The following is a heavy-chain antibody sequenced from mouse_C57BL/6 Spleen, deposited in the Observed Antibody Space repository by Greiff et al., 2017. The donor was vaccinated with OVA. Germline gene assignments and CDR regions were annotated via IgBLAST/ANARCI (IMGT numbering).Heavy chain of an antibody. V-gene: IGHV1-55*01. D-gene: IGHD1-1*01. CDR2: IYPGSGGT. CDR3: TTTVGASGWYFDV. CDR1: GYTFTSYW. J-gene: IGHJ1*03. Sequence: QVHVTQPGAELVQPGASVKMSCKASGYTFTSYWITWVKQRPGQGLEWIGDIYPGSGGTNYNEKFKSKATLTVDKSSSTAYMQLSSLTSEDSAVXYSTTTVGASGWYFDVWGTGTTVTVSS.